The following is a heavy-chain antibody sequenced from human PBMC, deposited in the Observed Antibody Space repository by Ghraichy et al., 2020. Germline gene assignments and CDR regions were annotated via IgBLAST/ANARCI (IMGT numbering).Heavy chain of an antibody. CDR2: ITSSSSIT. J-gene: IGHJ3*02. D-gene: IGHD3-16*02. CDR1: GFTFSSHS. Sequence: GGSLRLSCAASGFTFSSHSMNWVRQAPGKGLEWVSYITSSSSITGYADSVKGRFTISRDNAKNSLYLQMNSLRDEDTAVYYCASFRSFGIWGQGTMVTVSS. V-gene: IGHV3-48*02. CDR3: ASFRSFGI.